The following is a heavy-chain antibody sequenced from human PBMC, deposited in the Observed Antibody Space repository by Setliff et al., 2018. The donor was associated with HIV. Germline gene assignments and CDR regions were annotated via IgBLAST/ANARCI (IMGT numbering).Heavy chain of an antibody. D-gene: IGHD1-1*01. CDR3: ATDTSISWFYH. J-gene: IGHJ5*01. Sequence: PSETLSLTCAVSGYSISSGFYWGWLRQSPGKGLGWIGTIYHSGGTYYNPSLKSRVTISVDTSNNQFSLRMNSVTAADTAVYYCATDTSISWFYHWGQGTLVTVSS. V-gene: IGHV4-38-2*02. CDR2: IYHSGGT. CDR1: GYSISSGFY.